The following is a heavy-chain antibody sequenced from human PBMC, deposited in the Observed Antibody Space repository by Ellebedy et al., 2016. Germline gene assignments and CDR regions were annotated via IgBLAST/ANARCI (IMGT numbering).Heavy chain of an antibody. Sequence: GGSLRLSCAASGFTFSSYSMNWVRQAPGKGLEWVSYISSSSSTIYYADSVKGRFTISRDNAKNSLYLQMNSLRAEDTAVYYCAKPADLCTNGVCYKKGYYYGMDVWGQGTTVTVSS. CDR2: ISSSSSTI. V-gene: IGHV3-48*01. CDR3: AKPADLCTNGVCYKKGYYYGMDV. CDR1: GFTFSSYS. D-gene: IGHD2-8*01. J-gene: IGHJ6*02.